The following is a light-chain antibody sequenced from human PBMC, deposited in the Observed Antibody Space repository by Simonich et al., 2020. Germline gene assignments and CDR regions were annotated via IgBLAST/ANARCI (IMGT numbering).Light chain of an antibody. CDR2: VGTGGIVG. J-gene: IGLJ3*02. CDR1: SGYSNYK. CDR3: GADHGSGSNFVKV. Sequence: QPVLTQPPSASASLGASVTLTCTLSSGYSNYKVDWYQQRPGKGPRFVMRVGTGGIVGSKVDGIPVRFSVLGSGLNRYLTIKNIQEEDESDYHCGADHGSGSNFVKVFGGGTKLTVL. V-gene: IGLV9-49*01.